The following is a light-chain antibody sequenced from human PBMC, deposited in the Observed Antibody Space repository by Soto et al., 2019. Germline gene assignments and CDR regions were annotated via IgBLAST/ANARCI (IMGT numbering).Light chain of an antibody. J-gene: IGKJ5*01. CDR3: QQYGSSSIT. CDR1: QSVSSSY. V-gene: IGKV3-20*01. CDR2: GAS. Sequence: EIVLTQSPGTLSLSPGERATLSCRASQSVSSSYLAWYQQKPGQAPRLLIYGASSRATGIPDRFSGSGSGTDFTLIISRLEHEDFAVYYCQQYGSSSITFGQGTRLEIK.